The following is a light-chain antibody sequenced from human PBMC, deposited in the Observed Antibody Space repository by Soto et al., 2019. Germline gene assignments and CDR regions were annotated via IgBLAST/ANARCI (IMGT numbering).Light chain of an antibody. CDR1: QDIRTS. CDR2: GAS. Sequence: DIQMTQSPSSLSASVGARVSITCQASQDIRTSLSWFQQKPGRAPKLLIYGASYLETGVSSRFRGSGSGTDFTFTISSLQPEDIATYYCQHYDNLPPFTFGPGTKVDIK. CDR3: QHYDNLPPFT. J-gene: IGKJ3*01. V-gene: IGKV1-33*01.